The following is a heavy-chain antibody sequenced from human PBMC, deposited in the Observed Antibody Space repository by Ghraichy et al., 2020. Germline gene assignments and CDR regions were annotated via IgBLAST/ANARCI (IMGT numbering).Heavy chain of an antibody. Sequence: SETLSLTCTVSGGSISSSSYYWGWIRQPPGKGLEWIGSIYYSGSTYYNPSLKSRVTISVDTSKNQFSLKLSSVTAADTAVYYCARHEGYSSSPWFDPWGQGTLVTVSS. CDR2: IYYSGST. CDR1: GGSISSSSYY. V-gene: IGHV4-39*01. D-gene: IGHD6-13*01. CDR3: ARHEGYSSSPWFDP. J-gene: IGHJ5*02.